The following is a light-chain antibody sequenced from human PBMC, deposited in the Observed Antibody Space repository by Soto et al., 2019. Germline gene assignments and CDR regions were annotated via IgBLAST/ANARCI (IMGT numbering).Light chain of an antibody. CDR3: QQRSNWPPTWT. Sequence: EIVLTQSPATLSLSPGERATLSCRASQSVSRYLAWYQHKPGQAPRLLIYDASKRATAIPARFSGSGSGTDFTLTISSLEPEDFAVYYCQQRSNWPPTWTFGQGTRVEIK. V-gene: IGKV3-11*01. CDR2: DAS. CDR1: QSVSRY. J-gene: IGKJ1*01.